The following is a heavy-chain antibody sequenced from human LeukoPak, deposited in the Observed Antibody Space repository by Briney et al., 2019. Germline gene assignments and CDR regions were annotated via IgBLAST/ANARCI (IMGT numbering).Heavy chain of an antibody. V-gene: IGHV4-59*01. Sequence: SETLSLTCTVSGGSISSYYWGWIRQPPGKGLEWIGYIYYSGSTNYNPSLKSRVTISVDTSKNQFSLKLSSVTAADTAVYYCARGSPIELFLFDYWGQGTLVTVYS. CDR1: GGSISSYY. J-gene: IGHJ4*02. CDR2: IYYSGST. CDR3: ARGSPIELFLFDY. D-gene: IGHD3-10*01.